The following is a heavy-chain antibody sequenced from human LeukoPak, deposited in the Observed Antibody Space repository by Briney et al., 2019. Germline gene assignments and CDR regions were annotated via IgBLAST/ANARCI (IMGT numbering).Heavy chain of an antibody. J-gene: IGHJ4*02. Sequence: GGSLRLSCSASGFTFSDYAMHWVRQAPGKGLEYVSTISIDGGSKYYADSVKGRFTISRDNSKNTLSLQMSSLRVEDTAIYHCVKDQEYSYDYWGQGTLVTVSS. V-gene: IGHV3-64D*08. CDR2: ISIDGGSK. D-gene: IGHD5-18*01. CDR3: VKDQEYSYDY. CDR1: GFTFSDYA.